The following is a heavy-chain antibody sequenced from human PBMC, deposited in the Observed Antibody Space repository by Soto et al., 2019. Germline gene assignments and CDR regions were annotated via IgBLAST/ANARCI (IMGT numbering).Heavy chain of an antibody. Sequence: PGGSLRLSCAASGFTFSSYGMHWVRQAPGKEMEWVAVISYDGSNKYYADSVKGRFPISRDNSKNTLYLQMNSLRAEDTAVYYCAKGSGYDFSRAYYFDYWGQGTLVTVSS. V-gene: IGHV3-30*18. CDR1: GFTFSSYG. CDR2: ISYDGSNK. CDR3: AKGSGYDFSRAYYFDY. D-gene: IGHD5-12*01. J-gene: IGHJ4*02.